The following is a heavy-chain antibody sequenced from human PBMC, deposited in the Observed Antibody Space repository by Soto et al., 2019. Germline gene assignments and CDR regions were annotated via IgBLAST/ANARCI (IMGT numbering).Heavy chain of an antibody. CDR3: ARDTIRDIVIMIYSTERHAMDV. CDR1: GISFSRKA. J-gene: IGHJ6*02. Sequence: GGSLRLSCAASGISFSRKAMHWVRQASGKGLEWVSIISYDGSNKYYADSVKGRFTIARDNSKNTLYLQMNSLRAEDTAVYYCARDTIRDIVIMIYSTERHAMDVWGQGTTVTVSS. D-gene: IGHD2-8*01. CDR2: ISYDGSNK. V-gene: IGHV3-30-3*01.